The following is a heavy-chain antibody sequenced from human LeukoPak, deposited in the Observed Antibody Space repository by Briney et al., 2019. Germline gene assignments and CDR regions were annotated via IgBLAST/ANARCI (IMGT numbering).Heavy chain of an antibody. CDR3: AGDPGRNGHFDY. D-gene: IGHD2-8*01. Sequence: GGSLKLSCAASGFTFSGSDIHWVRQAPGKGLEWVSYISSSGNTIYYADSVKGRFTISRDNAKNSLYLQMNSLRAEDTAVYYCAGDPGRNGHFDYWGQGTLVTVSS. J-gene: IGHJ4*02. V-gene: IGHV3-48*03. CDR1: GFTFSGSD. CDR2: ISSSGNTI.